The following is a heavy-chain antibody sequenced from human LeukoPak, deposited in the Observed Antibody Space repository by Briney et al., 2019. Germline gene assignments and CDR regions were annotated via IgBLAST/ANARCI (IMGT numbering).Heavy chain of an antibody. CDR1: GFTFSSYE. Sequence: GGSLRLSCAASGFTFSSYEMNWVRQAPGKGLEWVSYISSSGSTIYYADSVKGRFTISRDNAKNSLYLQMNSLRAEDTAVYYCARGFRGSWYADYWGQGTLVTVSS. CDR2: ISSSGSTI. J-gene: IGHJ4*02. D-gene: IGHD6-13*01. V-gene: IGHV3-48*03. CDR3: ARGFRGSWYADY.